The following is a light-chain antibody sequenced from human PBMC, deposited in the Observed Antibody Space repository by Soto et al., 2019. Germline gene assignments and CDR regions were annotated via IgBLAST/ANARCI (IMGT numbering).Light chain of an antibody. V-gene: IGKV1-17*03. Sequence: DIQMTQSPSAMSASVGDRVTITCRASQDISNYLAWFQQKPGKVPERLIYAASSLPSGVPSRFAGSGSRTEFTLTISGLQPEDFATYYCLQHNSYPYTFGQGTKLEIK. J-gene: IGKJ2*01. CDR2: AAS. CDR1: QDISNY. CDR3: LQHNSYPYT.